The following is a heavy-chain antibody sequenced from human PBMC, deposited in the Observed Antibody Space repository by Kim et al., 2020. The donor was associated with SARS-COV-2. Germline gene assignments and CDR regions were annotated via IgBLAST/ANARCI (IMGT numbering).Heavy chain of an antibody. D-gene: IGHD5-12*01. CDR3: ARMRYWGLDLVTYSGYELDY. CDR1: GYTFTSYA. Sequence: ASVKVSCKASGYTFTSYAMHWVRQAPGQRLEWMGWINAGNGNTKYSQKFQGRVTITRDTSASTAYMELSSLRSEDTAVYYCARMRYWGLDLVTYSGYELDYWGQGTLVTVSS. J-gene: IGHJ4*02. CDR2: INAGNGNT. V-gene: IGHV1-3*01.